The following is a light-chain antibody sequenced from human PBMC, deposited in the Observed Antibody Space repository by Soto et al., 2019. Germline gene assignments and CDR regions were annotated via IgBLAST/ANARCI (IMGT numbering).Light chain of an antibody. J-gene: IGKJ1*01. CDR1: QGISNY. V-gene: IGKV1-17*03. Sequence: DIQMTQSPSAMSASVGDRVTITFRASQGISNYLAWYQQKPGKAPKLLIYAASTLQSGVPSRFSGSGSGTEFTLTISSLQPDDFATYYCQQYNIYWTFGQGTKVDI. CDR2: AAS. CDR3: QQYNIYWT.